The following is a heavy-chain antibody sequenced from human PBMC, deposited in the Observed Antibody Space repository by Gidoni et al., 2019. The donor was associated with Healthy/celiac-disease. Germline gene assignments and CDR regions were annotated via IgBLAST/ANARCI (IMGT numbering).Heavy chain of an antibody. CDR3: ARDRRFYYYDFWGALDY. Sequence: QVQLVESGGGLIKPGGSLRLSCAASGFTFSDYYMSWIRQAPGKGLEWVSYISSSGSTIYYADSVKGRFTISRDNAKNSLYLQMNSLRAEDTAVYYCARDRRFYYYDFWGALDYWGQGTLVTVSS. CDR1: GFTFSDYY. J-gene: IGHJ4*02. D-gene: IGHD3-3*01. V-gene: IGHV3-11*01. CDR2: ISSSGSTI.